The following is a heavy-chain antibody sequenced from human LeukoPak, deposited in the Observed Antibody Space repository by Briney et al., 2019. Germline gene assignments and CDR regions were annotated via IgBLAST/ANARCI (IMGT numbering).Heavy chain of an antibody. CDR2: ISSSSSYI. V-gene: IGHV3-21*01. CDR1: GFTFSSYS. Sequence: GGSLRLSCAASGFTFSSYSMSWVRQAPGKGLEWVSSISSSSSYIYYADSVKGRFTISRDNAKNSLYLQMNSLRAEDTAVYYCARVGSSGWYDHWGQGTLVTVSS. CDR3: ARVGSSGWYDH. D-gene: IGHD6-19*01. J-gene: IGHJ4*02.